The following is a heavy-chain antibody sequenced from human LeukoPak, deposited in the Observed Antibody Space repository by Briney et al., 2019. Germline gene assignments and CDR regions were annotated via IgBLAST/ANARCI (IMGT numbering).Heavy chain of an antibody. CDR3: ARGLADSYGFYYYYYMDV. Sequence: SETLSLTCTVSGGSISSSSYYWGWIRQPPGKGLEWIGSIYYSGSTYYNPSLKSRVTISVDTSKNQFSLKLSSVTAADTAVYYCARGLADSYGFYYYYYMDVWGKGTTVTVSS. CDR2: IYYSGST. J-gene: IGHJ6*03. CDR1: GGSISSSSYY. V-gene: IGHV4-39*07. D-gene: IGHD5-18*01.